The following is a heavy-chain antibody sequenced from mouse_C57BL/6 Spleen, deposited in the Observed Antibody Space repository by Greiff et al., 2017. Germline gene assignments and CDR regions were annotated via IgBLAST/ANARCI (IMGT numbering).Heavy chain of an antibody. CDR2: INPNNGGT. V-gene: IGHV1-18*01. CDR1: GYTFTDYN. CDR3: ARYGTAGFAY. D-gene: IGHD1-1*01. J-gene: IGHJ3*01. Sequence: VQLQQSGPELVKPGASVKIPCKASGYTFTDYNMDWVKQSHGKSLEWIGDINPNNGGTIYNQKFKGKATLTVDKSSSTAYIELRSLTSEDTAVYYCARYGTAGFAYWGQGTLVTVSA.